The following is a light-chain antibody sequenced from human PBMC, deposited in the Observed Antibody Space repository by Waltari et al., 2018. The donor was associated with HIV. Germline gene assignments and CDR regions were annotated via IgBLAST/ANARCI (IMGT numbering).Light chain of an antibody. V-gene: IGLV2-14*01. Sequence: QSALTQPASVSGSPGQSITISCTGTSSDVGVYNYVSWYQQHPGKAPKLMIYEVSNRPSGVSNRFSGSKSGNTASLTISGLQAEDEADYYCSSYTTSSSTLPFGGGTKLTVL. J-gene: IGLJ2*01. CDR1: SSDVGVYNY. CDR3: SSYTTSSSTLP. CDR2: EVS.